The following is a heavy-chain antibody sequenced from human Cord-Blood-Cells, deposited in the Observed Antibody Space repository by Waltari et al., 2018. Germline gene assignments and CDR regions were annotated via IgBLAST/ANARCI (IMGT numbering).Heavy chain of an antibody. CDR1: GYPFTGYY. Sequence: QVQLVQSGAEVQKPGASVKVSCQASGYPFTGYYMHCLRQAPGQGLEWMGWINPNSGGTNYAQKFQGRVTMTRDTSISTAYMELSRLRSDDTAVYYCARVVGGLGYFDYWGQGTLVTVSS. CDR3: ARVVGGLGYFDY. D-gene: IGHD2-2*01. V-gene: IGHV1-2*02. J-gene: IGHJ4*02. CDR2: INPNSGGT.